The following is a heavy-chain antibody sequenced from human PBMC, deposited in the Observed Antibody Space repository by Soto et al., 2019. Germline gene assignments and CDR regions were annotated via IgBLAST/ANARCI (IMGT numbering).Heavy chain of an antibody. J-gene: IGHJ4*02. D-gene: IGHD6-19*01. CDR3: ESGALIRVAEN. Sequence: ASVKVSCKASGYTFTSYAMHWVRQAPGQRLEWMGWINAGNGNTKYSQKFQGRVTITRDASASTAYMELSSLRSEDTAVYYCESGALIRVAENWGQGNLVTVSS. CDR2: INAGNGNT. V-gene: IGHV1-3*01. CDR1: GYTFTSYA.